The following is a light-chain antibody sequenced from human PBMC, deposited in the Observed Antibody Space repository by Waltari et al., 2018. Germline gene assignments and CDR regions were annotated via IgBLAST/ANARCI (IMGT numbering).Light chain of an antibody. V-gene: IGKV3-20*01. Sequence: EIVLTQSPGTLSLSPGERATLSCRASQSVSSSSLAWYQQKPGQAPRLLIYGASSRATGIPDRFSGSGSGTDFTLTICRLEPEDFAVYYCQQYGSSPFTFGPGTKVDIK. CDR3: QQYGSSPFT. J-gene: IGKJ3*01. CDR2: GAS. CDR1: QSVSSSS.